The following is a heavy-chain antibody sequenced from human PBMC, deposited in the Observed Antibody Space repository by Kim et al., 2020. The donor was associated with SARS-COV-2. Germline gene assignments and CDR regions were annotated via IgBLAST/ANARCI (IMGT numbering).Heavy chain of an antibody. Sequence: GGSLRLSCEASGFTFSSYAMTWVRQTPGKGLEWVSSINGRGVRTYYADSVRGRFTISRDNSKNTLYLQINSLRAEDTAVYYCARGGAYYDFAVAVWGQGT. CDR3: ARGGAYYDFAVAV. CDR2: INGRGVRT. V-gene: IGHV3-23*01. D-gene: IGHD3-3*01. CDR1: GFTFSSYA. J-gene: IGHJ6*02.